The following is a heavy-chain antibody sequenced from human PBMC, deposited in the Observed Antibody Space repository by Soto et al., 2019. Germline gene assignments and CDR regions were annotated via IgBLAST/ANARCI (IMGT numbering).Heavy chain of an antibody. CDR2: IIPIFGTA. D-gene: IGHD1-26*01. CDR3: ASLVGATGGVDYYYGMDV. CDR1: GGTFSSYA. J-gene: IGHJ6*02. Sequence: QVQLVQSGAEVKKPGSSVKVSCKASGGTFSSYAISWVRQVPGQGLEWMGGIIPIFGTANYAQKFQGRVTITADESTSTAYMELSSLRSEDTAVYYCASLVGATGGVDYYYGMDVWGQGTTVTVSS. V-gene: IGHV1-69*01.